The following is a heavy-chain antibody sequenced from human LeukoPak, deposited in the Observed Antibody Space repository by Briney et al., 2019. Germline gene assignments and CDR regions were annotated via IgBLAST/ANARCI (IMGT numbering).Heavy chain of an antibody. CDR1: GGSFTGYY. CDR3: ASGYYDSSGYYYDY. J-gene: IGHJ4*02. V-gene: IGHV4-34*01. D-gene: IGHD3-22*01. CDR2: INHSVST. Sequence: SETLSLTCAVYGGSFTGYYWSWIRQPPGKGLEWNGEINHSVSTNYNPSLKSRVTISVDTSKNQFSLKLSSVTAADTAVYDCASGYYDSSGYYYDYWGQGTLVTVSS.